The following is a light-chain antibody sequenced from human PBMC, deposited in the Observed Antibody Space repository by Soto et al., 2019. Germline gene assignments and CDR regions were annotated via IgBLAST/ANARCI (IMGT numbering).Light chain of an antibody. Sequence: ETVLTQSPGTVALSPGERAILSCRASQSVKSSYLAWYQQKPGQAPRLLIYGVSTRATGTPDRFSGSGSGTDFTLTISRLEPEDFAVYYCQQYANSPRTFGQGTKV. V-gene: IGKV3-20*01. J-gene: IGKJ1*01. CDR1: QSVKSSY. CDR3: QQYANSPRT. CDR2: GVS.